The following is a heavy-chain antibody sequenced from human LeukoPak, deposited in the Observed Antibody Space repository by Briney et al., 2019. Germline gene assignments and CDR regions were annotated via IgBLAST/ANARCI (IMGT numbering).Heavy chain of an antibody. CDR1: GYTFTSYG. CDR3: ARDSYLRLGELTLFDY. V-gene: IGHV1-18*01. CDR2: ISAYNGNT. J-gene: IGHJ4*02. Sequence: GASVKVSCKASGYTFTSYGISWVRQAPGQGLEWMGWISAYNGNTNYAQKLQGRVTMTTDTSTSTAYMELRSLRSDDTAVYYCARDSYLRLGELTLFDYWGQGTLVTVSS. D-gene: IGHD3-16*01.